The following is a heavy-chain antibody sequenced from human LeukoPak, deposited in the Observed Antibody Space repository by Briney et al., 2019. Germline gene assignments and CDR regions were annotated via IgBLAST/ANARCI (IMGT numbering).Heavy chain of an antibody. CDR2: IKSKTDGGTT. CDR1: GFTFTNAW. V-gene: IGHV3-15*01. Sequence: GGSLRLSCAASGFTFTNAWMTWVRQAPGKGLEWVGRIKSKTDGGTTDYAAPVKGRFTISRDDSQNTLYLQMNSLKTEDTALYYCTIPPGYSSYGLIDYWGQEPLVTVS. CDR3: TIPPGYSSYGLIDY. J-gene: IGHJ4*02. D-gene: IGHD6-13*01.